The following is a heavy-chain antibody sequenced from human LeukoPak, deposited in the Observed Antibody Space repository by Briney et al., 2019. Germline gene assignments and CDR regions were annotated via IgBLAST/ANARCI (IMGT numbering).Heavy chain of an antibody. CDR2: ISAYNGNT. J-gene: IGHJ4*02. CDR3: ARSGTEGNYDSSGADDY. CDR1: GYTFTSYG. V-gene: IGHV1-18*01. D-gene: IGHD3-22*01. Sequence: ASVKVSCKASGYTFTSYGISWVRQAPGQGLEWMGWISAYNGNTNYAQKLQGRVTMTTDTSTSTAYMELRSLRSDDTAVYYCARSGTEGNYDSSGADDYWGQGTLVTVSS.